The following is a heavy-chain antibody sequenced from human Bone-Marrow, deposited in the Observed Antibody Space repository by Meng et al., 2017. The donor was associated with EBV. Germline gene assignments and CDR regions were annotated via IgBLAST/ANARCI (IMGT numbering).Heavy chain of an antibody. Sequence: QVPMVQSGAEVKKLGASVKVSCKASGYTFTNYEINWVRQASGQGLEWIGWMNPNSGNTGSEQKFQGRVTLTRNTSISTAYMELSSLSFEDTAVYYCARARVASDGRGFDSWGQGTLVTVSS. J-gene: IGHJ4*02. D-gene: IGHD2-15*01. CDR2: MNPNSGNT. V-gene: IGHV1-8*01. CDR1: GYTFTNYE. CDR3: ARARVASDGRGFDS.